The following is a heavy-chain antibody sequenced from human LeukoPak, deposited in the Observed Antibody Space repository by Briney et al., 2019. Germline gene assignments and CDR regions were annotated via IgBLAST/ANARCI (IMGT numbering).Heavy chain of an antibody. J-gene: IGHJ5*02. CDR3: ARDWRARWSGYYGTSWVSRYADWFDP. V-gene: IGHV1-18*01. D-gene: IGHD3-3*01. CDR1: GYTFTSYG. Sequence: EASVKVSCKASGYTFTSYGINWVRQAPGQGLEWMGWISAYNGNTNYAHKFQGRVTVTTDTSTSTAYMELRSLRSDDTAVYYCARDWRARWSGYYGTSWVSRYADWFDPWGQGTLVTVSS. CDR2: ISAYNGNT.